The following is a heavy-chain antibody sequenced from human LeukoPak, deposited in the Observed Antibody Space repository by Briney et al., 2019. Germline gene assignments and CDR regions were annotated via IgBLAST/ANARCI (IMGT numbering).Heavy chain of an antibody. CDR3: AKDTSDSSGWYGFDY. CDR2: VTWNSGNI. Sequence: GGSRRLSCAASGFTFDDNAMHWVRQAPGKGREWVSGVTWNSGNIGYADSVKGRFTISRDNAKNPLYLQMNSLRAEDTALYYCAKDTSDSSGWYGFDYWGQGTLVTVSS. J-gene: IGHJ4*02. D-gene: IGHD6-19*01. V-gene: IGHV3-9*01. CDR1: GFTFDDNA.